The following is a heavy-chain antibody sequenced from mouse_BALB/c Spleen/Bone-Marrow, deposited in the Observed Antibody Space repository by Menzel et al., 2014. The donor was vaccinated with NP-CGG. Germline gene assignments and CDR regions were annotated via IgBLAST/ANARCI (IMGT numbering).Heavy chain of an antibody. Sequence: EVKLMESGGGLVQPGGSLGLSCATSGFTFTDYYMSWVRQLPGKALEWLGFIRNKANGYTTEYSASVKGRFTISRDNSQSILYLQMNTLRAEDSATYYCARDDAMDYWGQGTSVTVSS. V-gene: IGHV7-3*02. CDR2: IRNKANGYTT. CDR1: GFTFTDYY. J-gene: IGHJ4*01. CDR3: ARDDAMDY.